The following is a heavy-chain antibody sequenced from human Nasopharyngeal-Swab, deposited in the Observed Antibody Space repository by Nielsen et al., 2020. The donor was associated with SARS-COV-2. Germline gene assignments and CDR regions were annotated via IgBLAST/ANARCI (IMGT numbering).Heavy chain of an antibody. Sequence: GGSLRLSCAASGFTFSSYSMNWVRQAPGKGLEWVSSISSSSSYIYYAGSVKGRFTISRDNAKNSPYLQMNSLRAEDTAVYYCARSLRGSSLHYWGQGTLVTVSS. D-gene: IGHD6-6*01. CDR1: GFTFSSYS. CDR3: ARSLRGSSLHY. CDR2: ISSSSSYI. J-gene: IGHJ4*02. V-gene: IGHV3-21*01.